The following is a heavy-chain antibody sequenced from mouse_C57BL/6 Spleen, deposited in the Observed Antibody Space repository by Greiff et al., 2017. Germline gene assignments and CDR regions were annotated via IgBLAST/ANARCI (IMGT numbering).Heavy chain of an antibody. D-gene: IGHD1-1*01. V-gene: IGHV1-82*01. CDR3: ARLSSYYGSSLDY. J-gene: IGHJ2*01. CDR2: IYPGDGDT. Sequence: LQQSGPVLVKPGASVKISCKASGYAFSRSWMNWVKQRPGKGLEWIGRIYPGDGDTNYNGKFTGKATLTADKSSSTAYMLLSSLTSEDSAVYFCARLSSYYGSSLDYWGQGTTLTVSS. CDR1: GYAFSRSW.